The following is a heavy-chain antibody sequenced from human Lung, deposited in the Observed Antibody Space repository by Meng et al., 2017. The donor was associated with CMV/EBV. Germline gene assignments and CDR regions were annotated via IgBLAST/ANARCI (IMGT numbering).Heavy chain of an antibody. J-gene: IGHJ3*02. D-gene: IGHD1-26*01. V-gene: IGHV3-21*01. CDR1: GFTFSSYS. CDR2: ISSSSSYI. CDR3: ARDRYSGSSDAFDI. Sequence: GGSXRLXCAASGFTFSSYSMNWVRQAPGKGLEWVSSISSSSSYIYYADSVKGRFTISRDNAKNSLYLQMNSLRAEDTAVYYCARDRYSGSSDAFDIWGQGXMGTVSS.